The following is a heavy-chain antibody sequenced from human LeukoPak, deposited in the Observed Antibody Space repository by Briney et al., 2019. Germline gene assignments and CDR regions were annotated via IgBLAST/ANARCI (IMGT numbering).Heavy chain of an antibody. Sequence: PGGSLRLSCAASGFTFSSYWMHWVRQAPGKGLVWVSRINSDGSSTSYADSVKGRFTISRDNAKNSLYLQMNSLRAEDTAVYYCASENYDILTGSDYWGQGTLVTVSS. CDR2: INSDGSST. CDR1: GFTFSSYW. J-gene: IGHJ4*02. V-gene: IGHV3-74*01. CDR3: ASENYDILTGSDY. D-gene: IGHD3-9*01.